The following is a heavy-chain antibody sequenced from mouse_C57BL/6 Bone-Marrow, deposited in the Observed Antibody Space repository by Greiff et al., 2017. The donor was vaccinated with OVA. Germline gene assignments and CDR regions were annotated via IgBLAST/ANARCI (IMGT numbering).Heavy chain of an antibody. J-gene: IGHJ3*01. Sequence: VKLMESGPELVKPGASVKLSCKASGYTFTSYDINWVKQRPGQGLEWIGWIYPGDGSTKYNEKFKGKATLTVDTSSSTAYMELHSLTSEDSAVYFCARWMIRRGFAYWGQGTLVTVSA. CDR2: IYPGDGST. CDR1: GYTFTSYD. D-gene: IGHD2-4*01. V-gene: IGHV1-85*01. CDR3: ARWMIRRGFAY.